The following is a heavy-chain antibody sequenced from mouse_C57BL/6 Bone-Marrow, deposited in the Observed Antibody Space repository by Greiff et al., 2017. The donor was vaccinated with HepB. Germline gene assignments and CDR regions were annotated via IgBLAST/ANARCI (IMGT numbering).Heavy chain of an antibody. J-gene: IGHJ1*03. Sequence: VNVVESGAELVKPGASVKISCKASGYTFTDYYINWVKQRPGQGLEWIGKIGPGSGSTYYNEKFKGKATLTADKSSSTAYMQLSSLTSEDSAVYFCARRPIPSYWYFDVWGTGTTVTVSS. CDR1: GYTFTDYY. V-gene: IGHV1-77*01. CDR3: ARRPIPSYWYFDV. D-gene: IGHD6-5*01. CDR2: IGPGSGST.